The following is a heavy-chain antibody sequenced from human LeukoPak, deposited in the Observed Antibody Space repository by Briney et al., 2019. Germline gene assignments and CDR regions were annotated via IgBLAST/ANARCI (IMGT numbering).Heavy chain of an antibody. CDR3: ARDNRLIFDY. D-gene: IGHD1-14*01. V-gene: IGHV3-7*01. J-gene: IGHJ4*02. Sequence: PGGSLRLSCAASGFTFSSYAMSWVRQAPGKGLEWVASIKQDESEKYYVDSVKGRFTLSRDNAKNSLFLQMNSLRAEDTAVYYCARDNRLIFDYWGQGTLVTVSS. CDR2: IKQDESEK. CDR1: GFTFSSYA.